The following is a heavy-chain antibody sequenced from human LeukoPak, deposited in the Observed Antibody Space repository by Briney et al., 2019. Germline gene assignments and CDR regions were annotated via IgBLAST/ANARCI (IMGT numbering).Heavy chain of an antibody. V-gene: IGHV4-59*01. D-gene: IGHD1-26*01. J-gene: IGHJ4*02. Sequence: SETLSLTCTVSGGSMDNYYWSWIRQPPGKGLEWIAYIYNIGGTNYNPSIKSRVTISADTSKNQFSLKLNSVTAADTAVYYCAREGVGANHFDYWGQGTLVTVSS. CDR1: GGSMDNYY. CDR2: IYNIGGT. CDR3: AREGVGANHFDY.